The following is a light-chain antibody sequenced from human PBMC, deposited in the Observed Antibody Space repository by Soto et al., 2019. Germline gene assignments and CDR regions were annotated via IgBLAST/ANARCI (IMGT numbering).Light chain of an antibody. CDR1: QGIKND. V-gene: IGKV1-17*01. J-gene: IGKJ1*01. CDR2: GAS. Sequence: DIQMTQSPSSLSASVGDRITITCRASQGIKNDLAWYQQKPGKAPKRLIYGASNLQSGVSVRFSGSESGTEFTLSINSLQPEDFATYYCLQHNSYPWTFGQGTTVEIK. CDR3: LQHNSYPWT.